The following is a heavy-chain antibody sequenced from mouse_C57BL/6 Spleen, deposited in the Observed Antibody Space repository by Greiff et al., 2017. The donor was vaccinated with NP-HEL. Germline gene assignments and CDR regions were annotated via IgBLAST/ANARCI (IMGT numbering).Heavy chain of an antibody. J-gene: IGHJ2*01. V-gene: IGHV1-15*01. CDR1: GYTFTDYE. D-gene: IGHD2-5*01. CDR3: TREDYYSNPDY. CDR2: IDPETGGT. Sequence: QVHVKQSGAELVRPGASVTLSCKASGYTFTDYEMHWVKQTPVHGLEWIGAIDPETGGTAYNQKFKGKAILTADKSSSTAYMELRSLTSEDSAVYYCTREDYYSNPDYWGQGTTLTVSS.